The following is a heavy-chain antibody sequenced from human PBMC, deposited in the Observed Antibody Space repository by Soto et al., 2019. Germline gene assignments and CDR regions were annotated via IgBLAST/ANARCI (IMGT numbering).Heavy chain of an antibody. CDR1: GFTFSNYA. D-gene: IGHD6-13*01. Sequence: EVQLLESGGGLVQPGGSLRLSCAASGFTFSNYAVTWVRQAPGKGLEWVSTISGSGGSTYYADSVKGRFTISRDNSNNTQYLQMNSLRAEDTAVYYCAKDQGSSWYEIDYWGQGTLVSVSS. J-gene: IGHJ4*02. CDR3: AKDQGSSWYEIDY. V-gene: IGHV3-23*01. CDR2: ISGSGGST.